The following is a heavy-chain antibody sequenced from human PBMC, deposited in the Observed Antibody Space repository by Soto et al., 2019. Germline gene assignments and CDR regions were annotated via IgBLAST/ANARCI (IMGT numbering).Heavy chain of an antibody. V-gene: IGHV4-61*01. CDR1: GGSVSSGSYH. J-gene: IGHJ5*02. Sequence: SETLSLTCTVSGGSVSSGSYHWSWIRQPPGKVLEWIGYIYYGGSTNYNPSLKSRVTIXLXXSXNXFXLXXXSVTXADTALYYCARDFEPSPGFDPWGQGTLVTVS. D-gene: IGHD3-9*01. CDR3: ARDFEPSPGFDP. CDR2: IYYGGST.